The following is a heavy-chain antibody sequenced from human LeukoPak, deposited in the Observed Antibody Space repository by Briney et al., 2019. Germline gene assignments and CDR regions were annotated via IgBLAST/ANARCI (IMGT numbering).Heavy chain of an antibody. CDR2: IPYDGSNK. CDR3: AKDQQASSIDY. Sequence: GGSLRLSCAASGFTFSSYGMHWVRQAPGKGLEWVAVIPYDGSNKYYADSVKGRFTISRDNSKNTLYLQMNSLRAEDTAVYYCAKDQQASSIDYWGQGTLVTVSS. CDR1: GFTFSSYG. J-gene: IGHJ4*02. D-gene: IGHD6-13*01. V-gene: IGHV3-30*18.